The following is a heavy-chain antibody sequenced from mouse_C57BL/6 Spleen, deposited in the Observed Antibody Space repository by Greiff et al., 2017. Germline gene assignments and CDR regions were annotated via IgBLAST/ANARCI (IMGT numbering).Heavy chain of an antibody. CDR2: IYPGSGST. D-gene: IGHD2-1*01. CDR1: GYTFTSYW. J-gene: IGHJ3*01. V-gene: IGHV1-55*01. CDR3: AREGGNAWFAY. Sequence: QVHVKQPGAELVKPGASVKMSCKASGYTFTSYWITWVKQRPGQGLEWIGDIYPGSGSTNYNEKFKSKATLTVDTSSSTAYMQLSSLTSEDSAVYYCAREGGNAWFAYWGQGTLVTVSA.